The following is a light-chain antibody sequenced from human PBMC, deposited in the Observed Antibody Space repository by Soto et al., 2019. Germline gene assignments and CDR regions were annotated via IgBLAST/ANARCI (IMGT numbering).Light chain of an antibody. CDR1: SGHSSYA. V-gene: IGLV4-69*01. CDR3: QTWDTGIRVV. Sequence: QPVLTQSPSASASLGASVKLTCTLNSGHSSYAIAWHQQPEKGPRYLMKLNSDGSHSKGDGIPDRFSGSSSGAERYLTISSLQSEDEADYYCQTWDTGIRVVFGGGTKLTVL. J-gene: IGLJ2*01. CDR2: LNSDGSH.